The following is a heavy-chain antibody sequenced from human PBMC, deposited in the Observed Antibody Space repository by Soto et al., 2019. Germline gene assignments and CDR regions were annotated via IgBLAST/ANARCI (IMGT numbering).Heavy chain of an antibody. J-gene: IGHJ4*02. CDR3: HHWDYARFGY. CDR1: GFTFKNAW. Sequence: EVQLVESGGGLVKPGESLRLSCAVSGFTFKNAWRNWVRQAPGTGLEWFGLIKTKTDGGTTLYAAPVKGRFTISRDDSKDILCLQMNSLQAEDTAVYYCHHWDYARFGYWGQGALFIVSS. CDR2: IKTKTDGGTT. D-gene: IGHD1-7*01. V-gene: IGHV3-15*07.